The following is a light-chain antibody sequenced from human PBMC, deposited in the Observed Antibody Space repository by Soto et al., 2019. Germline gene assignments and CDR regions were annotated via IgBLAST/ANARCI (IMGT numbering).Light chain of an antibody. J-gene: IGKJ1*01. Sequence: DIQMTQSPCTVTGSXVDRVTIAXXASQFMSVWLAWYQQKPGTAPKLLIYKASSLESGVPTRFSGSGSGTEFTLAISSLQPEDFGIYYCQHYNSYSEAFGQGTKV. CDR3: QHYNSYSEA. CDR2: KAS. CDR1: QFMSVW. V-gene: IGKV1-5*03.